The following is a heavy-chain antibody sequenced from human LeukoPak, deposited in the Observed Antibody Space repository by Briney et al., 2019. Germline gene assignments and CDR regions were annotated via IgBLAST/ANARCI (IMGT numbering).Heavy chain of an antibody. V-gene: IGHV4-4*07. Sequence: SETLSLTCTVSGGSISSYYWSWIRQPAGKGLEWIGGIYTSGSTNYNPSLKSRVTMSVDTSKNQFSLKLSSVTAADTAVYYCARDLGARDYYYYFGKDVWGQGTTVTVSS. CDR2: IYTSGST. CDR3: ARDLGARDYYYYFGKDV. CDR1: GGSISSYY. J-gene: IGHJ6*02.